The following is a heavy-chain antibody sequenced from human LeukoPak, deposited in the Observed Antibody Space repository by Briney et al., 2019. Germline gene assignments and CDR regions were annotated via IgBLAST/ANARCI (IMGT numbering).Heavy chain of an antibody. CDR1: GYDFINYG. CDR2: IIPIFGIA. V-gene: IGHV1-69*13. Sequence: SVKVSCKASGYDFINYGISWVRQAPGQGLEWMGGIIPIFGIANYAQKFQGRVTITADESTSTAYMELSSLRSEDTAVYYCARGSSGWGPYYYYMDVWGKGTTVTVSS. CDR3: ARGSSGWGPYYYYMDV. D-gene: IGHD6-19*01. J-gene: IGHJ6*03.